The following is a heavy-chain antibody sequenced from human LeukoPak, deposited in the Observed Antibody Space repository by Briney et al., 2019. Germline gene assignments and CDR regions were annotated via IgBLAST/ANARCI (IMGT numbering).Heavy chain of an antibody. J-gene: IGHJ4*02. CDR1: GFTFSSYG. V-gene: IGHV3-33*01. CDR2: IWYDGSNK. Sequence: GGSLRLSCAASGFTFSSYGMHWVRQAPGKGLEWVAVIWYDGSNKYYAGSVKGRFTISRDNAKNSVYLQMNSLRAEDTAVYYCARDTRWGGEDFGFWGQGTLVTVSS. D-gene: IGHD2-2*01. CDR3: ARDTRWGGEDFGF.